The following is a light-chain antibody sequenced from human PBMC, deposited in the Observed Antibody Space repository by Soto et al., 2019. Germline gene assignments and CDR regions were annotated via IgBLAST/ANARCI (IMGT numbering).Light chain of an antibody. CDR2: GNI. Sequence: QLVLTQPPSVSGAPGQRVTISCTGSSSNIGAGYDVHWYQQLPGTAPKLLIYGNINRPSGVPDRFSGSKSGTSASLAITGLQAEDEADYYCQSSDSSHVVFGGGTKLTVL. CDR1: SSNIGAGYD. J-gene: IGLJ2*01. V-gene: IGLV1-40*01. CDR3: QSSDSSHVV.